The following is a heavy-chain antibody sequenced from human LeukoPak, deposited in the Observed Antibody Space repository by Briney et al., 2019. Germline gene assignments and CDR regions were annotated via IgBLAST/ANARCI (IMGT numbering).Heavy chain of an antibody. J-gene: IGHJ4*02. Sequence: LXXSXAASGFTFXNYXMTWFRQVPGKXLEWVSTINDRGKNTHYPDSVKGRFTISRDNSRNTLYLQMNSLRAEDTALYFCAIDLPHYSDTKYLDYWGQGTLVTVSS. CDR3: AIDLPHYSDTKYLDY. CDR1: GFTFXNYX. CDR2: INDRGKNT. V-gene: IGHV3-23*01. D-gene: IGHD3-22*01.